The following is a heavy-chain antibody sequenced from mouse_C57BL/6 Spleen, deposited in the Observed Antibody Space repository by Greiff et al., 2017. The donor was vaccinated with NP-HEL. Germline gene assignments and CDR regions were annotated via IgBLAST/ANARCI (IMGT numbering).Heavy chain of an antibody. CDR3: ARSRYDYDGYFDV. J-gene: IGHJ1*03. D-gene: IGHD2-4*01. CDR2: IDPSDSYT. V-gene: IGHV1-59*01. CDR1: GYTFTSYW. Sequence: VQLQQPGAELVRPGTSVKLSCKASGYTFTSYWMHWVKQRPGQGLEWIGVIDPSDSYTNYNQQFKGKATLTVDTSSSTAYMQLSSLTSEDSAVYYCARSRYDYDGYFDVWGTGTTVTVSS.